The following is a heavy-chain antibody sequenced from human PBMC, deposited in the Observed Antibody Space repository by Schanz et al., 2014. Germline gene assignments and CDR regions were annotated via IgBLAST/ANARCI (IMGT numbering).Heavy chain of an antibody. CDR1: GFAFSVYG. J-gene: IGHJ4*02. Sequence: QVQMVESGGGVVQPGRSLRLSCAASGFAFSVYGIHWFRQPAGKGLEWVSGFIVDSGNTYYAGSVKGRFSISRDYSKNTLYLQMSSLRAEDTAIYYCAKLSSSGRLAGYFDYWGQGALVTVSS. D-gene: IGHD6-19*01. V-gene: IGHV3-33*06. CDR3: AKLSSSGRLAGYFDY. CDR2: IVDSGNT.